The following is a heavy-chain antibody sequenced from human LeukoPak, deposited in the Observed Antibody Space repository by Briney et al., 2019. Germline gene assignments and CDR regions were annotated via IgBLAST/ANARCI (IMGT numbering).Heavy chain of an antibody. CDR1: GYTFTGYY. CDR2: INPNSGGT. J-gene: IGHJ4*02. CDR3: ARGPVVVVAATSLDY. V-gene: IGHV1-2*02. D-gene: IGHD2-15*01. Sequence: ASVKVSCKASGYTFTGYYMHWVRQAPGQGLEWMGWINPNSGGTNYAQKFQGRVTMTRDTSISTAYMELSSLRSEDTAVYYCARGPVVVVAATSLDYWGQGTLVTVSS.